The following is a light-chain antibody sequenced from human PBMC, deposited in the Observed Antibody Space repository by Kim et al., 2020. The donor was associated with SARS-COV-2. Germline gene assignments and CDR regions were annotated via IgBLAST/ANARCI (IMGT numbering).Light chain of an antibody. J-gene: IGKJ2*01. Sequence: SASEGDRVTSTCRASQSISSWLAWYQQTPGKAPKLLIYDASSLESGVPSRFSGSGSGTEFTLTISSLQPDDFATYYCQQYNSYPYTFGQGTNLEI. CDR1: QSISSW. CDR2: DAS. V-gene: IGKV1-5*01. CDR3: QQYNSYPYT.